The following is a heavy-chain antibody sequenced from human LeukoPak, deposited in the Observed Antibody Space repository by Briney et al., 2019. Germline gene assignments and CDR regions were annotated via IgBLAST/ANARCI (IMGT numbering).Heavy chain of an antibody. CDR3: ARDREVPRTISGAFDI. CDR1: GFTFSSYA. CDR2: ISGSGGST. J-gene: IGHJ3*02. V-gene: IGHV3-23*01. Sequence: GGSLRLSCAASGFTFSSYAMSWVRQAPGKGLEWISAISGSGGSTYYADSVKGRFTISRDNSKNTLYLQMNSLRAEDTAVYYCARDREVPRTISGAFDIWGQGTMVTVSS. D-gene: IGHD3-3*01.